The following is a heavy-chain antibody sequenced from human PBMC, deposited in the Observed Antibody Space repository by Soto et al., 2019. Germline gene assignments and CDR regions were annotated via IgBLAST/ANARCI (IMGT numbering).Heavy chain of an antibody. V-gene: IGHV3-30-3*01. J-gene: IGHJ4*02. CDR1: GFTISSYA. CDR2: ISYDGSNK. D-gene: IGHD3-22*01. Sequence: QVQLGESGGGVVQPGRSLRLSCAASGFTISSYAMHWVRQAPGKGLEWVAVISYDGSNKYYADSVKGRFTISRDNSKNTLYLQMNSLRAEDTAVYYCARGHVGYYDSSGYYPQGDYWGQGTLVTVSS. CDR3: ARGHVGYYDSSGYYPQGDY.